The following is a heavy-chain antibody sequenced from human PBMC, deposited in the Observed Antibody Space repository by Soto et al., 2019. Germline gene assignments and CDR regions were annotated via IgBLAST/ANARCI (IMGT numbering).Heavy chain of an antibody. Sequence: EVQLLESGGGLVQPGGSLRLSCAASGFTFSSYAMSWVRQAPGKGLGWVSAISGSGGSTYYADSVKGRFTISRDNSKNTLYLQMNSLRAEDTAVYYCATYYDFWSGNHDYWGQGTLVTVSS. V-gene: IGHV3-23*01. J-gene: IGHJ4*02. CDR2: ISGSGGST. CDR3: ATYYDFWSGNHDY. CDR1: GFTFSSYA. D-gene: IGHD3-3*01.